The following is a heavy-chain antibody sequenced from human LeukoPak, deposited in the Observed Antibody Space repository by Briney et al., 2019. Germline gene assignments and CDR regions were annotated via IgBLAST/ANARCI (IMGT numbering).Heavy chain of an antibody. Sequence: GGSLRLSCSASGFTFSTYWMHWVRQAPGKGLVWVSSINSDGDITNSADSVKGRFTISRDNAKNTLSLQMNSLRAEDTAIYYCARGDNAFDYWGQGTLVTVSS. D-gene: IGHD1-1*01. CDR3: ARGDNAFDY. J-gene: IGHJ4*02. CDR1: GFTFSTYW. V-gene: IGHV3-74*01. CDR2: INSDGDIT.